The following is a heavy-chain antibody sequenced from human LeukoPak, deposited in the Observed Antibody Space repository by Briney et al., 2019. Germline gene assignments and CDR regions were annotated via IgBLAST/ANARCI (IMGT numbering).Heavy chain of an antibody. V-gene: IGHV3-23*01. CDR1: GFTFSSYA. Sequence: PGGSLRLSCAASGFTFSSYAMSWVRQAPGKGLEWVSTVSGSGDSTYYADSVKGRFTLSRDNSKNTLSLQMNSLRAEDTALYYCAKSYNYGAGSYYNHFDYWGQGTLVTVSS. CDR3: AKSYNYGAGSYYNHFDY. D-gene: IGHD3-10*01. J-gene: IGHJ4*02. CDR2: VSGSGDST.